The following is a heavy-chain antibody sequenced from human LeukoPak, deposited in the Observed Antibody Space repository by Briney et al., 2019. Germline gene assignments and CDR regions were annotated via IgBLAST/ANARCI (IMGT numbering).Heavy chain of an antibody. CDR3: ATGGGYTIFGGPYTDAFDI. Sequence: PSETLSLTCTVSGYSISSGYYWGWIRQPPGKGLEWIGSIYHSGSTNYNPSLKSRVTISVDTSKNQFSLKLSSVTAADTAVYYCATGGGYTIFGGPYTDAFDIWGQGTMVTVSS. CDR2: IYHSGST. V-gene: IGHV4-38-2*02. D-gene: IGHD3-3*01. CDR1: GYSISSGYY. J-gene: IGHJ3*02.